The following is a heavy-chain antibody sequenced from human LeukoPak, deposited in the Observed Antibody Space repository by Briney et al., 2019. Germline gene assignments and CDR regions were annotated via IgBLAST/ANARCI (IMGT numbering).Heavy chain of an antibody. CDR1: GYTLTELS. V-gene: IGHV1-24*01. CDR2: FDPEDGET. D-gene: IGHD3-10*01. CDR3: ATAPSRDVTMIRGVIIGARWFGP. Sequence: ASVKVSCKVSGYTLTELSVHWVRQAPGKGLEWLGGFDPEDGETVYAQKLQGRVTMTEDTSTDTAYMELSSLRSEDTAVYYCATAPSRDVTMIRGVIIGARWFGPWGQGTLVTVSS. J-gene: IGHJ5*02.